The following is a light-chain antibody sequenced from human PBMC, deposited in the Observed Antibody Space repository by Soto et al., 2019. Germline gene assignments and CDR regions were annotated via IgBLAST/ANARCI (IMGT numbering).Light chain of an antibody. CDR1: QSISSW. Sequence: DIQMTQSPSTLSASVGDRVTITCRASQSISSWLAWYQQKPGKAPKLLIYTASSLESGVPSRFSGSGSGTAVTLPTSSLQPDDVATYYCQQYYSYPFTFGPGTKVDIK. CDR2: TAS. CDR3: QQYYSYPFT. J-gene: IGKJ3*01. V-gene: IGKV1-5*03.